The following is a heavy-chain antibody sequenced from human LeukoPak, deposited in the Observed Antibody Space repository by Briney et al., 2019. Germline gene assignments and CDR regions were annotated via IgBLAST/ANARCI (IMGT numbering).Heavy chain of an antibody. D-gene: IGHD4-17*01. CDR1: GGSISSSSYY. V-gene: IGHV4-39*01. CDR2: IYYSGST. Sequence: SETLSLTCTVSGGSISSSSYYWGWIRQPPGKGLEWIGSIYYSGSTYYNPSLKSRVTISVDTSKNQFSLKLSSVTAADTAVYYCARQNDFGDSLYYFDYWGQGTLVTVSS. CDR3: ARQNDFGDSLYYFDY. J-gene: IGHJ4*02.